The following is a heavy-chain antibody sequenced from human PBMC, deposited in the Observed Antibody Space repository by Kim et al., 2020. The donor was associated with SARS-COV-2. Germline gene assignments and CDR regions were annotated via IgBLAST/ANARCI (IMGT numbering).Heavy chain of an antibody. CDR1: GGSFSGYY. CDR3: ARGRCTSCPFDY. Sequence: SETLSLTCAVYGGSFSGYYWSWIRQPPGKGLEWIGEINHSGSTNYNPSLKSRVTISVDTSKNQFSLKLSSVTAADTAVYYCARGRCTSCPFDYWGQGTLVTVSS. D-gene: IGHD2-2*01. V-gene: IGHV4-34*01. J-gene: IGHJ4*02. CDR2: INHSGST.